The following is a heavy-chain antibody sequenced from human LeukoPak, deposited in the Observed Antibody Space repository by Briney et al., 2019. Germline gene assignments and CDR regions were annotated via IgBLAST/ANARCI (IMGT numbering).Heavy chain of an antibody. CDR3: AKVREYTAMAVYYYYGMDV. D-gene: IGHD5-18*01. J-gene: IGHJ6*02. Sequence: GGSLRLSCAASGFTFSSYAMSWVRQAPGKGLEWVSAISGSGGSTYYADSVKGRFTISRDNSKNTLYLQMNSLRAEDTAVYYCAKVREYTAMAVYYYYGMDVWGQGTTVTVSS. CDR1: GFTFSSYA. CDR2: ISGSGGST. V-gene: IGHV3-23*01.